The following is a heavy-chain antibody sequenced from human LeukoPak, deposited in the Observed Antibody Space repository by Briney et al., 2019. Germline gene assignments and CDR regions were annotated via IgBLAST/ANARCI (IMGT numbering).Heavy chain of an antibody. V-gene: IGHV3-23*01. CDR2: ISASGGVT. Sequence: PGGSLRLSCAASGFTFSSYAMSWVRQVPGKGLEWVSSISASGGVTHYADSVKGRFTISRDNSKNTLYLQRSSLRAEDTAVYYCARSSGYSYGYEKFDYWGQGTLVTVSS. J-gene: IGHJ4*02. D-gene: IGHD5-18*01. CDR1: GFTFSSYA. CDR3: ARSSGYSYGYEKFDY.